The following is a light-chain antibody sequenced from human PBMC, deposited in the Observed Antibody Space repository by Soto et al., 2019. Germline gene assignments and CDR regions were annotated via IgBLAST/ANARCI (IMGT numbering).Light chain of an antibody. CDR2: VNSDGSH. V-gene: IGLV4-69*01. CDR1: SGHSSFA. Sequence: QPVLTQSPSASASLGASVKLTCTLSSGHSSFAIAWHQQQPEKGPRYLMKVNSDGSHNKGDGIPDRFSGSSSGAERYLTISSLQSEDEADYYCQTWDTGMWVFGGGTKLTVL. CDR3: QTWDTGMWV. J-gene: IGLJ2*01.